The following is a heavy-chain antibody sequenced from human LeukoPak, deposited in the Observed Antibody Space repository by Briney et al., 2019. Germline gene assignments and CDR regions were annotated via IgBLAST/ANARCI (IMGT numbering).Heavy chain of an antibody. CDR2: IYYSGST. CDR1: GGSISSYY. Sequence: SETLSLTCTVSGGSISSYYWSWIRQPPGKGLEWIGYIYYSGSTNCNPSLKSRVTISVDTSKNQFSLKLSSVTAADTAVYYCARQYRYYDSSGYYYAHAAFDIWGQGTMVTVSS. CDR3: ARQYRYYDSSGYYYAHAAFDI. J-gene: IGHJ3*02. V-gene: IGHV4-59*08. D-gene: IGHD3-22*01.